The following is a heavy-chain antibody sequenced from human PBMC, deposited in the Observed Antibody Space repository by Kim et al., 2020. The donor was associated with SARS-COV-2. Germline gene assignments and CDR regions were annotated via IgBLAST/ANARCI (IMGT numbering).Heavy chain of an antibody. CDR1: GFTFSNYA. CDR2: ISYDGNNK. CDR3: ARDRGYGSGTSDNWFDP. D-gene: IGHD3-10*01. V-gene: IGHV3-30-3*01. J-gene: IGHJ5*02. Sequence: GGPLRLSCAASGFTFSNYAMHWIRQAPGKGLDWVAVISYDGNNKFYANSVKGRFTMSRDNSKNTLYLQLDSLRVEDTALYYCARDRGYGSGTSDNWFDPWGQGTLVTVSS.